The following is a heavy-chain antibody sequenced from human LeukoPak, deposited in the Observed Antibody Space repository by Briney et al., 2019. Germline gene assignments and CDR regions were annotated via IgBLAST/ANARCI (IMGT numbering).Heavy chain of an antibody. J-gene: IGHJ4*02. CDR3: ARADYGGNTAYYFDY. D-gene: IGHD4-23*01. V-gene: IGHV4-34*01. CDR2: INHSGST. CDR1: GGSFSGYC. Sequence: SETLSLTCAVYGGSFSGYCWSWIRQPPGKGLEWIGEINHSGSTNYNPSLKSRVTISVDTSKNQFSLKLSSVTAADTAVYYCARADYGGNTAYYFDYWGQGTLVTVSS.